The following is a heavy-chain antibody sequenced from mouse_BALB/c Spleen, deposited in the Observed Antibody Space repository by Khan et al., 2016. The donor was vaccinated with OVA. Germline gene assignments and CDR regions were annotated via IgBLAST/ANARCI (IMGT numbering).Heavy chain of an antibody. CDR2: IYPGTGST. CDR3: GSWAYDGASAMDY. Sequence: QVQLKQSGAELVRPGASLKLSCKTSGYIFTTYWIHWVKQRSGQGLEWIARIYPGTGSTYYNEKFKGKATLTADKSSRTAYMKLSMLTSEASAVYFCGSWAYDGASAMDYWGQGTSVTVSA. V-gene: IGHV1-76*01. J-gene: IGHJ4*01. CDR1: GYIFTTYW. D-gene: IGHD2-3*01.